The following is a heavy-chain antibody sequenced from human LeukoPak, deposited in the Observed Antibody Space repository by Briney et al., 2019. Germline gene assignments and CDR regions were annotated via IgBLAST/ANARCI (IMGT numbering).Heavy chain of an antibody. J-gene: IGHJ4*02. D-gene: IGHD3-9*01. CDR1: GFTFSNYA. Sequence: GGSLRLSCAASGFTFSNYAMSWVRQAPGKGLEWVSGISGNGGSTYYADSVKGRFSISRDNSKNTLYLQMNSLRAEDTAVYYCAKTHYDILTPSDYWGQGTLVTVSS. V-gene: IGHV3-23*01. CDR2: ISGNGGST. CDR3: AKTHYDILTPSDY.